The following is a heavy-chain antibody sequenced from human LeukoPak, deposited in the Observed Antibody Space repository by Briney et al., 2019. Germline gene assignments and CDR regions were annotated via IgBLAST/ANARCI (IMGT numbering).Heavy chain of an antibody. V-gene: IGHV4-61*02. CDR1: VGSLSSGRYY. Sequence: SETLSLTCTLSVGSLSSGRYYRGWVRQPAGEGLEWHGRIYTSGSTNYNPSLKSRVTISVDTSKNQFSLKLSSVTAADTAVYYCAAQYYYDSSGSYYFDYWGQGTLVTVSS. CDR3: AAQYYYDSSGSYYFDY. D-gene: IGHD3-22*01. J-gene: IGHJ4*02. CDR2: IYTSGST.